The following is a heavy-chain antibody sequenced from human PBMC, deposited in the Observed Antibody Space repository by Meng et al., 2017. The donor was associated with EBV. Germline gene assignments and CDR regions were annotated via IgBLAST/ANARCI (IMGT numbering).Heavy chain of an antibody. Sequence: VQRLESGVGPVRPGGSLRLSCAVSGFTFSRFWMHWVRQVPGKGLVWVARTNEDGGITNYADSVKGRFIISRDNTRNTLYLQMNSLRDEDTAVYFCSRDLAGPFDDWGQGTLVTVSS. CDR1: GFTFSRFW. CDR2: TNEDGGIT. CDR3: SRDLAGPFDD. J-gene: IGHJ4*02. V-gene: IGHV3-74*01.